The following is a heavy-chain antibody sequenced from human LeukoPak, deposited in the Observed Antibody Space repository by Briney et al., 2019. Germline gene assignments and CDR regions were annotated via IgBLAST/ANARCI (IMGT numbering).Heavy chain of an antibody. CDR1: GGSISSGSYY. D-gene: IGHD2-2*01. CDR3: ARDRCSSTSCYSLDAFDI. J-gene: IGHJ3*02. CDR2: IYTSGST. V-gene: IGHV4-61*02. Sequence: PSETLSLTCTVSGGSISSGSYYWSWIRQPAGKGLEWIGRIYTSGSTNYNPSLKSRVTISVDTSKNQFSLKLSSVTAADTAVYYCARDRCSSTSCYSLDAFDIWGQGTMVTVSS.